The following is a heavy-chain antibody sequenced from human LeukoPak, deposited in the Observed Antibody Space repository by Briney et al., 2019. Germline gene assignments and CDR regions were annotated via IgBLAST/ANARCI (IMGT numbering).Heavy chain of an antibody. CDR3: ARAVAGTFSQYYYYYYYMDV. D-gene: IGHD6-19*01. CDR1: GFTFSSYS. J-gene: IGHJ6*03. CDR2: ISSSSSYI. V-gene: IGHV3-21*01. Sequence: GGSLRLSCAASGFTFSSYSMNWVRQAPGKGLEWVSSISSSSSYIYYADSVKGRFTISRDNAKNSLYLQMNSLRAEDTAVYYCARAVAGTFSQYYYYYYYMDVWGKGTTVTISS.